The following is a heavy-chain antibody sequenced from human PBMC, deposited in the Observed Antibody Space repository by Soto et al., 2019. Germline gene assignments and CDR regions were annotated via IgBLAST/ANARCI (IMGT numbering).Heavy chain of an antibody. CDR2: IDYSGST. D-gene: IGHD3-10*01. J-gene: IGHJ6*03. CDR3: AGHGSGYRDYYYYHMDV. V-gene: IGHV4-59*01. CDR1: GGSISSYY. Sequence: QVQLQESGPGLVKPSETLSLTCTVSGGSISSYYWSWIRQPPGKGLEWIGYIDYSGSTNYNPSLNSRVTISVDTSKKQFSMKLSSVTAADTAVYYCAGHGSGYRDYYYYHMDVWGKGTTVTVYS.